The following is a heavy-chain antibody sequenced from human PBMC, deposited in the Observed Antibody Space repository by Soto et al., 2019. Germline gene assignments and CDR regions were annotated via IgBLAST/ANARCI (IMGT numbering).Heavy chain of an antibody. V-gene: IGHV3-9*01. D-gene: IGHD6-13*01. J-gene: IGHJ1*01. CDR2: INWNSGSI. Sequence: GGSLRLSCAASGFTFDDYAMHWVRQVPGKGMEWVSGINWNSGSIGYGDSVKGRFAIPRDSAKNSLHLQMNSLSAEDTAFYYCVKDESINWYSGHFRHWGQGTLVTVSS. CDR3: VKDESINWYSGHFRH. CDR1: GFTFDDYA.